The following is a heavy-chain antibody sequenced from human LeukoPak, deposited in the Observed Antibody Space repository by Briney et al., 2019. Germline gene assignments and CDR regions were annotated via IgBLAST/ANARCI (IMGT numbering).Heavy chain of an antibody. CDR3: ARAPDSSGYYYHFDY. Sequence: PGRSLRLSCGASGFMFSQYAMNWVRQAPGQGLERVAIISYGGNDQNYAESVKGRFTISRDNTKNTVYLQMNSLRPEDTAVYYCARAPDSSGYYYHFDYWGQGTLVTVSS. J-gene: IGHJ4*02. CDR2: ISYGGNDQ. V-gene: IGHV3-30-3*01. CDR1: GFMFSQYA. D-gene: IGHD3-22*01.